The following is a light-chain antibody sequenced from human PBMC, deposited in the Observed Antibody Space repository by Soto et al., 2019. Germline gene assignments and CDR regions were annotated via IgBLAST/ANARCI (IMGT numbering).Light chain of an antibody. J-gene: IGKJ4*01. V-gene: IGKV3-15*01. CDR2: RTS. Sequence: EIVMTQSPATLSVSPGERATLSCRASQSISSNLAWYQQKPGQAPRLLMFRTSSRATGFPARFSGSGSGTEFNLTISSLQSEDFGVYYCQQYNKWPSAPFGGGTK. CDR3: QQYNKWPSAP. CDR1: QSISSN.